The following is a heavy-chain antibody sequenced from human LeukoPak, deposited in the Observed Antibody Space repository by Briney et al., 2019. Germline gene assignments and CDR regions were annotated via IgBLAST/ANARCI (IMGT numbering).Heavy chain of an antibody. D-gene: IGHD6-13*01. CDR2: IIPIFGTA. CDR3: ARAGSSSWYSWFDP. V-gene: IGHV1-69*13. Sequence: ASVKVSCKASGYTFINYGISWVRQAPGQGLEWMGGIIPIFGTANYAQKFQGRVTITADESTSTAYMELSSLRSEDTAVYYCARAGSSSWYSWFDPWGQGTLVTVSS. J-gene: IGHJ5*02. CDR1: GYTFINYG.